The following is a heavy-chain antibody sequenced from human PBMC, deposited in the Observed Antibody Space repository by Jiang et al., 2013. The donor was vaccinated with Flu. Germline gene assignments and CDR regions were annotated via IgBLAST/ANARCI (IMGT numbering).Heavy chain of an antibody. Sequence: GAEVKKPGASVKVSCKASGYTFTSYAISWVRQAPGQGLEWMGWISAYNGNTNYAQKLQGRVTMTTDTSTSTAYMDLRSLRSDDTAVYYCARDPKVRISSPNHSFDYWGQGTLVTVSP. CDR3: ARDPKVRISSPNHSFDY. CDR2: ISAYNGNT. D-gene: IGHD6-6*01. J-gene: IGHJ4*02. V-gene: IGHV1-18*01. CDR1: GYTFTSYA.